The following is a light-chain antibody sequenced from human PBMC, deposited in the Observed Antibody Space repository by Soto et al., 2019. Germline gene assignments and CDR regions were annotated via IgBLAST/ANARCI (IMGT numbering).Light chain of an antibody. Sequence: NFMLTQPHSVSESPGKTVTISCTRSSGSIASNYVQWHQQRPGSSPTTVISEDNQRPSGFPDRLSGSIDSSSNSASLTISGLTTEDEADYYCQSYDSDNQVFGGGTMLTVL. V-gene: IGLV6-57*01. CDR3: QSYDSDNQV. J-gene: IGLJ3*02. CDR1: SGSIASNY. CDR2: EDN.